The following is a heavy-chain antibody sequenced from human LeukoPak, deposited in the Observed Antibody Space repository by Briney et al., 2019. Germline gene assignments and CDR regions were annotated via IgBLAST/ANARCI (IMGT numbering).Heavy chain of an antibody. V-gene: IGHV3-74*01. J-gene: IGHJ3*02. Sequence: GGSLRLSCAASGFTFSSYWMHWVRQAPGRGLVCVSRINSEGTSTIYADSVKGRFTISRDNAKNTLYLQMNSLRAEDTAVYYCARAIHLVGAFDIWGQGTMVTVSS. CDR2: INSEGTST. CDR3: ARAIHLVGAFDI. D-gene: IGHD1-26*01. CDR1: GFTFSSYW.